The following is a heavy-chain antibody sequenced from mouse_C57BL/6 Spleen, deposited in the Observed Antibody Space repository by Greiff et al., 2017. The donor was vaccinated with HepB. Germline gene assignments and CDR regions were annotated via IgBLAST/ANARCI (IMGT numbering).Heavy chain of an antibody. J-gene: IGHJ2*01. CDR1: GYAFSSSW. CDR2: IYPGDGDT. V-gene: IGHV1-82*01. D-gene: IGHD1-1*01. CDR3: ARDYGSRYFDY. Sequence: VQLQQSGPELVKPGASVKISCKASGYAFSSSWMNWVKQRPGKGLEWIGRIYPGDGDTNYNGKFKGTATLTADKSSSTAYMQLSSLTSEDSAVYFCARDYGSRYFDYWGQGTTLTVSS.